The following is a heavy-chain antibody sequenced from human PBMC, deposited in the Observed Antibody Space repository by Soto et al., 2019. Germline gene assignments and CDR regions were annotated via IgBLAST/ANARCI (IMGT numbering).Heavy chain of an antibody. V-gene: IGHV3-30-3*01. J-gene: IGHJ6*02. CDR1: GFTFSSYA. Sequence: GGSLRLSCAASGFTFSSYAMHWVRQAPGKGLEWVAVISYDGSNKYYADSVKGRFTISRDNSKNTLYLQMNSLRAEDTAVYYCARAVEYYYGSGYYYGMDVWGQGTTVTVSS. CDR2: ISYDGSNK. D-gene: IGHD3-10*01. CDR3: ARAVEYYYGSGYYYGMDV.